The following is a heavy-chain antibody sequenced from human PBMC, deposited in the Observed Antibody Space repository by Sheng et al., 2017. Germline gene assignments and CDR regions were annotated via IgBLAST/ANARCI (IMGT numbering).Heavy chain of an antibody. CDR2: INHSGST. V-gene: IGHV4-34*01. CDR3: ARRPLWLGSGAFDI. Sequence: QVQLQQWGAGLLKPSETLSLTCAVYGGSFSGYYWSWIRQPPGKGLEWIGEINHSGSTNYNPSLKSRVTISVDTSKNQFSLKLSSVTAADTAVYYCARRPLWLGSGAFDIWGQGTMVTVSS. J-gene: IGHJ3*02. D-gene: IGHD3-10*01. CDR1: GGSFSGYY.